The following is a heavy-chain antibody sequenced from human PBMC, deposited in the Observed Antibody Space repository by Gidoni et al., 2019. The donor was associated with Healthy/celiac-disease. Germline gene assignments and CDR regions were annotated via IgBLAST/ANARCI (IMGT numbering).Heavy chain of an antibody. CDR2: RWYDGSNK. Sequence: QVQLVESGGGVVQPGRSLRLSCAASRFTSSSHGLHWVRQAPGKGLEWVAVRWYDGSNKYYADSVQVRFTISRDNSKNALYLQMNSLRAEDTAVYYCARAGWAITLSPYYYYMDVWGKGTTVTVSS. CDR1: RFTSSSHG. D-gene: IGHD3-9*01. V-gene: IGHV3-33*01. CDR3: ARAGWAITLSPYYYYMDV. J-gene: IGHJ6*03.